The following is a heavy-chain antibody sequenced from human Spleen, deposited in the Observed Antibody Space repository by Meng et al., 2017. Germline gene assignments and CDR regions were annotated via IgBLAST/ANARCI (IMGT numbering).Heavy chain of an antibody. CDR2: IYHSGDT. Sequence: SETLSLTCTVSGGSISSGSYYWSWIRQPPGKGLEWIGYIYHSGDTNYNPSLKSRVTILVDTSKNQFSLKLNSVTGADTAVYYCARVHMVRGVGVWYYFDYWGQGTLVTFSS. CDR3: ARVHMVRGVGVWYYFDY. CDR1: GGSISSGSYY. D-gene: IGHD3-10*01. V-gene: IGHV4-61*01. J-gene: IGHJ4*02.